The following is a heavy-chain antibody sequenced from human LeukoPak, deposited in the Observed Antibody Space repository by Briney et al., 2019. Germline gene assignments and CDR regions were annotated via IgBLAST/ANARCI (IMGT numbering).Heavy chain of an antibody. Sequence: PSETLSLTCAVSGYSISSGYYWGWIRQPPGKGLEWIGSIYHSGSTYYNPSLKSRVTISVDTSKNQFSLKLSSVTAADTAVYYCARDPGYCSGGSCYGHDAFDIWGQGTMVTVSS. CDR1: GYSISSGYY. J-gene: IGHJ3*02. V-gene: IGHV4-38-2*02. D-gene: IGHD2-15*01. CDR2: IYHSGST. CDR3: ARDPGYCSGGSCYGHDAFDI.